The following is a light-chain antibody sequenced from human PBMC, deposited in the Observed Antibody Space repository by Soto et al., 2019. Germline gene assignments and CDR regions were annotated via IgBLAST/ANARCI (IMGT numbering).Light chain of an antibody. J-gene: IGKJ5*01. CDR1: QNLYRY. Sequence: EIVLTQSPATLSLSPGEGATLSCRASQNLYRYLAWYQHKPGQAPRLLIYDTFNRATGIPVRFSGSGSETDFTLTISSLEPEDFAVYYCQQRRSWPITFGQGTRLEIK. CDR3: QQRRSWPIT. CDR2: DTF. V-gene: IGKV3-11*01.